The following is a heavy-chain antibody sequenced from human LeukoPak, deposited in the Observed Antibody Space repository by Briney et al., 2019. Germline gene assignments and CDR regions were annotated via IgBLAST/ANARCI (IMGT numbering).Heavy chain of an antibody. CDR3: AKGASGSYHTPYDY. D-gene: IGHD1-26*01. V-gene: IGHV3-23*01. CDR2: ISVSGGNT. Sequence: GGSLRLSCAASGFTFSSYAMTWVRQPPGKGLEWVSDISVSGGNTYYADSVQGRFIIYRDNSKNTMYLQMNSLRVAGTAVYYCAKGASGSYHTPYDYWGQRTLVSVSS. CDR1: GFTFSSYA. J-gene: IGHJ4*02.